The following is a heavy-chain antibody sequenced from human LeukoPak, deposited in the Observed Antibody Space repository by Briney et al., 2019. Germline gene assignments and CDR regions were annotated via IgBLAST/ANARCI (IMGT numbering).Heavy chain of an antibody. CDR3: ARLRLGELSSFDY. V-gene: IGHV4-39*01. CDR1: GGSISSSSYY. Sequence: SETLSLTCTVSGGSISSSSYYWGWIRQPPGKGLEWIGSIYYSGSTYYNPSLKSRVTISVDTSKNQLSLKLGSVTAADTAVYYCARLRLGELSSFDYWGQGTLVTVSS. D-gene: IGHD3-16*02. CDR2: IYYSGST. J-gene: IGHJ4*02.